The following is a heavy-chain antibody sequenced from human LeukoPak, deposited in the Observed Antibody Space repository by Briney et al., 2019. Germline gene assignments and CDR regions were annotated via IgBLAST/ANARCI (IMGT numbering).Heavy chain of an antibody. J-gene: IGHJ6*02. D-gene: IGHD2-21*02. Sequence: PSETLSLTCAVYGGSFTDYYWSWIRHLPGKGLEWIAEIHHRAGANYNPSLWGRVTISADTSKNQFSLHLTSVTAADTATFYCARGPVRDDGLTGISYYFGLDVWGHGTTVTVFS. CDR2: IHHRAGA. V-gene: IGHV4-34*01. CDR3: ARGPVRDDGLTGISYYFGLDV. CDR1: GGSFTDYY.